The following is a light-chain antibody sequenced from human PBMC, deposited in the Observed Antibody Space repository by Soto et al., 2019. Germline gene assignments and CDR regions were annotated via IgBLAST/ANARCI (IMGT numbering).Light chain of an antibody. CDR1: SSDVGTYNL. CDR3: SSYTSSSTWV. Sequence: QSALAQPASVSGSPEQSITISCTGTSSDVGTYNLVSWYQQHPGKAPKLIIYEVSNRPSGVSDRFSGSRSGNTASLTISGLQAEDESDYYCSSYTSSSTWVFGGGTKLTVL. V-gene: IGLV2-14*02. CDR2: EVS. J-gene: IGLJ3*02.